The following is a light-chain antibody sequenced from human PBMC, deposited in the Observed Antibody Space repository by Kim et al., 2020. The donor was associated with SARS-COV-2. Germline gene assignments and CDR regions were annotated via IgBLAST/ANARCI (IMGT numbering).Light chain of an antibody. J-gene: IGKJ4*01. CDR1: QSVSSY. V-gene: IGKV3-11*01. Sequence: EIVLTQSPATLSLSPGERATLSCRASQSVSSYLAWYQQKPGQAPRLLIYDASNGATGIPARFSGSGSGTDFTLTISSLEPEDFAVYYCQQRFNWPQSFGRGTKLEI. CDR3: QQRFNWPQS. CDR2: DAS.